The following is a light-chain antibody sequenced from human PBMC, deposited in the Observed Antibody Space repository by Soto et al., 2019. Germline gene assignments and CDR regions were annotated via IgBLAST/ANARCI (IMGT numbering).Light chain of an antibody. CDR1: QTITNY. J-gene: IGKJ1*01. Sequence: DIQMTQSPSSLSASVGDRVTITCRASQTITNYLNWYQQQSGKAPKLLIYAASSLLGGVPSRFSGSGSGTDFTLTISSLQPEDFAIYYCQQSYSSPQTFGQGTKVDI. CDR2: AAS. V-gene: IGKV1-39*01. CDR3: QQSYSSPQT.